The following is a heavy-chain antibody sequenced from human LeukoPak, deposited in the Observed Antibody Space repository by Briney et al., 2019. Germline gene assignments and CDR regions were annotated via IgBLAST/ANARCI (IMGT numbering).Heavy chain of an antibody. CDR2: ISSSSSYV. J-gene: IGHJ6*02. CDR1: GFTFSSYS. Sequence: PGGSLRLSCAASGFTFSSYSMNWVRQAPGKGLEWVSSISSSSSYVYYADSVKGRFTISRDNAKNSLYLQMNSLRAEDTAVYYCARDRHLCMDVWGQGTTVTVSS. CDR3: ARDRHLCMDV. V-gene: IGHV3-21*01.